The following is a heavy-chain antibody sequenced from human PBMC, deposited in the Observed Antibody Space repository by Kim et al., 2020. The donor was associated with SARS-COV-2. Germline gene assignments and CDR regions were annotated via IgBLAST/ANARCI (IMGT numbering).Heavy chain of an antibody. Sequence: SQRVCVDSGKGRFTISRDNARNSLYLQMNSLRAEDTAVYYCARTIGAAEAFWGQGNLVTVSS. V-gene: IGHV3-7*03. CDR3: ARTIGAAEAF. CDR2: SQR. D-gene: IGHD6-13*01. J-gene: IGHJ4*02.